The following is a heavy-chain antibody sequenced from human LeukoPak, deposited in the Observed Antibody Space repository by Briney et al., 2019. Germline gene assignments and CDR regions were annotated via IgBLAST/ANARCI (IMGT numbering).Heavy chain of an antibody. Sequence: GGSLRLSCAASGFTFSSYSMNWVRQAPGKGLEWVSYISSASGSIYYADSVKGRLTISRDNAKNSLFLQMNSLRAEDTAVYYCARLPAYCSSTSCYYDYWGQGTLVTVSS. V-gene: IGHV3-48*04. D-gene: IGHD2-2*01. J-gene: IGHJ4*02. CDR1: GFTFSSYS. CDR3: ARLPAYCSSTSCYYDY. CDR2: ISSASGSI.